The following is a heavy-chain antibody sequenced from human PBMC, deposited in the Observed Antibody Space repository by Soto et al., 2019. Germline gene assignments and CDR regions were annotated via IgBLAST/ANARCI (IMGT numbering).Heavy chain of an antibody. CDR1: GFTFSSYS. CDR2: ISSSSSTI. D-gene: IGHD2-2*01. Sequence: GGSLRLSCAASGFTFSSYSMNWVRRAPGKGLEWVSYISSSSSTIYYADSVKGRFTISRDNAKNSLYLQMNSLRAEDTAVYYCARSAVVPAAKFVVAFDIWGQGTMVTVSS. V-gene: IGHV3-48*01. J-gene: IGHJ3*02. CDR3: ARSAVVPAAKFVVAFDI.